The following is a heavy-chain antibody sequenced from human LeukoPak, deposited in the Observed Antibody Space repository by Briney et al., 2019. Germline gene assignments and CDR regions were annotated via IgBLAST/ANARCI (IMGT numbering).Heavy chain of an antibody. D-gene: IGHD6-19*01. J-gene: IGHJ6*02. Sequence: GGSLRLSCAVSGFTFSGFWMSWSRQAPGKGLEWVASINSDGSEGYYADVVKGRFTISRDNAKNSLYLQINSLRAEDTAVYYCARDRVAGPYYYYYYGMDVWGQGTTVTVSS. V-gene: IGHV3-7*03. CDR2: INSDGSEG. CDR3: ARDRVAGPYYYYYYGMDV. CDR1: GFTFSGFW.